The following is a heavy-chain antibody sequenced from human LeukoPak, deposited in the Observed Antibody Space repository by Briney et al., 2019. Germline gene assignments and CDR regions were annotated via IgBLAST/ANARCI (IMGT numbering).Heavy chain of an antibody. CDR3: ARDAEYYYYGMDV. D-gene: IGHD1-14*01. J-gene: IGHJ6*02. V-gene: IGHV3-53*04. CDR1: GFTVSSNY. Sequence: GGSLRLSCAASGFTVSSNYMSWVRQAPGKGLEWVSVIYSGGSTYYADSVKGRFTISRHTSKNTLYLQMNSLRAEDTAVYYCARDAEYYYYGMDVWGQGTTVNVSS. CDR2: IYSGGST.